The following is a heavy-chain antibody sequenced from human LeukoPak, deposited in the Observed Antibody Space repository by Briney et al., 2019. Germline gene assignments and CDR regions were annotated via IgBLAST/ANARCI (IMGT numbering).Heavy chain of an antibody. CDR2: VSHDGGNK. Sequence: GGSLRLSCTGSGFTFSSYGMHWVRQAPGKGLEWVAVVSHDGGNKYYADSVKGRFTISRDSSKNTLYLQMNSLRAEDTAVYYCAKDGHYYGSEYYFDCWGQGTLVTVSS. V-gene: IGHV3-30*18. D-gene: IGHD3-10*01. CDR1: GFTFSSYG. J-gene: IGHJ4*02. CDR3: AKDGHYYGSEYYFDC.